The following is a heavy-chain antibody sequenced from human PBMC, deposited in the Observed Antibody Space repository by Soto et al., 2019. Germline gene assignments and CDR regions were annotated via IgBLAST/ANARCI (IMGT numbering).Heavy chain of an antibody. Sequence: GGSLRLSCAASGFTFSSYGMHWVRQAPGKGLEWVAVISYDGSNKYYADSVKGRFTISRDNSKNTLYLQMNSLRAEDTAVYYCAKDFVDTAMGTGLDYWGQGTLVTVSS. V-gene: IGHV3-30*18. CDR3: AKDFVDTAMGTGLDY. D-gene: IGHD5-18*01. CDR1: GFTFSSYG. J-gene: IGHJ4*02. CDR2: ISYDGSNK.